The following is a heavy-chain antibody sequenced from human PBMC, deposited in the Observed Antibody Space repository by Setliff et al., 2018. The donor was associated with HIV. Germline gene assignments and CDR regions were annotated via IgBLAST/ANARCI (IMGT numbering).Heavy chain of an antibody. V-gene: IGHV3-74*03. CDR1: GFTFSTYW. J-gene: IGHJ4*02. CDR3: ARLYGDSNYFDY. CDR2: INSDGSTT. Sequence: PGGSLRLSCEVSGFTFSTYWMHWVRQAPGKGLVWVSRINSDGSTTTYADSVKGRFTTSRDNAKNTVYLQMNSLGAEDTAVYYCARLYGDSNYFDYWGQGTLVTVSS. D-gene: IGHD4-17*01.